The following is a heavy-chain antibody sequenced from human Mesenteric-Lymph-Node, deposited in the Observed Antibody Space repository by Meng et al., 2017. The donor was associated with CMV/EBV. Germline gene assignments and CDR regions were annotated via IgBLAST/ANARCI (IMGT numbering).Heavy chain of an antibody. V-gene: IGHV3-20*04. CDR3: ARDRRDCYSTSCHPINFYYYEMDV. J-gene: IGHJ6*02. D-gene: IGHD2-2*01. Sequence: GESLKISCAVSGFRFDDYGMNWVRQAPGKGLEWVSGINWNGGGTGYADSVKGRFTISRDNAKNSLYLQMNSLRAEDTALYYCARDRRDCYSTSCHPINFYYYEMDVWGQGTTVTVSS. CDR2: INWNGGGT. CDR1: GFRFDDYG.